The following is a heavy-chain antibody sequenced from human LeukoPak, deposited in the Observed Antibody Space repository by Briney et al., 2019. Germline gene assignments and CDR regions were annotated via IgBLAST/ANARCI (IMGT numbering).Heavy chain of an antibody. CDR2: IKQDGSEK. CDR3: ARDDFGATPGDY. D-gene: IGHD4/OR15-4a*01. CDR1: GFTFSSYG. Sequence: PGRSLRLSCAASGFTFSSYGMHWVRQAPGKGLEWVANIKQDGSEKYYVDSVKGRFTISRDNAKNSLYLQMNSLRAEDTAVYYCARDDFGATPGDYWGQGTLVTVSS. J-gene: IGHJ4*02. V-gene: IGHV3-7*01.